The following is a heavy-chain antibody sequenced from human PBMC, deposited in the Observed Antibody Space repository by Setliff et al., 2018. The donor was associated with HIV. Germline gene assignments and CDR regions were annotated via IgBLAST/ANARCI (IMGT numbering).Heavy chain of an antibody. CDR3: ARGHPIVPTGLVSFYFDH. J-gene: IGHJ4*02. V-gene: IGHV4-31*03. CDR2: IYYIGNT. CDR1: GGSISGGGYY. D-gene: IGHD2-2*01. Sequence: SETLSLTCTVSGGSISGGGYYWSWIRQHPGKGLDWIGNIYYIGNTDYNPSLKSRVTISVDTSKNQFSLKLSSVSAADTAVYYCARGHPIVPTGLVSFYFDHWGQGTLVTVSS.